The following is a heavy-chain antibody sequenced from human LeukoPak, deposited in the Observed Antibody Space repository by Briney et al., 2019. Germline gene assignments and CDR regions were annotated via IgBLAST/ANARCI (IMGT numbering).Heavy chain of an antibody. Sequence: GGSLRLSCAASGFTFSSYSMNWVRQAPGKGLEWVSSISSSSSYIYYADSVKGRFTISRDSAKNSLYLQMNSLRAEDTAVYYCARDRNYYDSGGYYPAWFDPWGQGTLVTVSS. J-gene: IGHJ5*02. D-gene: IGHD3-22*01. CDR2: ISSSSSYI. CDR1: GFTFSSYS. CDR3: ARDRNYYDSGGYYPAWFDP. V-gene: IGHV3-21*01.